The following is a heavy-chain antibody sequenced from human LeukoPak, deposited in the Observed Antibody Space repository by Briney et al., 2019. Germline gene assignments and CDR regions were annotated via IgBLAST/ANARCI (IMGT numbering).Heavy chain of an antibody. V-gene: IGHV3-48*03. CDR3: ARATYYYDSSTYDYYYYYMDV. Sequence: GGSLRLSCAASGFTFSSYDMNWVRQAPGKGLEWVSYISSSGTTIYYADSAKGRFTISRDNAKNSLYLQMNSLRAEDTAVYYCARATYYYDSSTYDYYYYYMDVWGKGTTVTVSS. CDR1: GFTFSSYD. CDR2: ISSSGTTI. J-gene: IGHJ6*03. D-gene: IGHD3-22*01.